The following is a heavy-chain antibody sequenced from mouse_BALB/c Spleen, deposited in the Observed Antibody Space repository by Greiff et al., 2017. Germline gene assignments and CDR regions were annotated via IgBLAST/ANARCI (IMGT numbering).Heavy chain of an antibody. CDR1: GYTFTSYY. D-gene: IGHD2-4*01. CDR2: INPSNGGT. Sequence: QVQLQQPGAELVKPGASVKLSCKASGYTFTSYYMYWVKQRPGQGLEWIGGINPSNGGTNFNEKFKSKATLTVDKSSSTADMQLSSLTSEDSAVYYCTRGGLRRPWFAYWGQGTLVTVSA. CDR3: TRGGLRRPWFAY. J-gene: IGHJ3*01. V-gene: IGHV1S81*02.